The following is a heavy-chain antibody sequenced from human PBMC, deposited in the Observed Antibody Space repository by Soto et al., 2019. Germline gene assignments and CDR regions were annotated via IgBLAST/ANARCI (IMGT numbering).Heavy chain of an antibody. CDR3: ARDRYYDSSGYSGYFDH. CDR1: GGSISSGDYY. J-gene: IGHJ4*02. D-gene: IGHD3-22*01. Sequence: PSETLSLTCTVSGGSISSGDYYWSWIRQPPGKGLEWIGYIYYSGSTYYNPSLKSRVTISVDTSKNQFSLKLSSVTAADTAVYYCARDRYYDSSGYSGYFDHWGQGTLVTVSS. CDR2: IYYSGST. V-gene: IGHV4-30-4*01.